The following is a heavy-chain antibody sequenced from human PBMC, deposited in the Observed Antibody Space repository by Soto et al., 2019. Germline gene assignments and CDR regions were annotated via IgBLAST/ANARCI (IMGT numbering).Heavy chain of an antibody. CDR1: GLTFSTSA. CDR2: IVVGSGNT. Sequence: FGLTFSTSAVQWIRQARGQRLEWIGWIVVGSGNTRFAQKFQERVSITRAASTNTSYLELRSLRAEDNAIYDVASDPYPNNWFSPRGKRTLVTVPS. CDR3: ASDPYPNNWFSP. J-gene: IGHJ1*01. V-gene: IGHV1-58*01. D-gene: IGHD3-10*01.